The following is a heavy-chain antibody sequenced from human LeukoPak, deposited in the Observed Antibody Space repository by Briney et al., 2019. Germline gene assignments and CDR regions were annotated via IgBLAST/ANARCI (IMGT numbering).Heavy chain of an antibody. CDR1: GYSFTNYW. CDR2: IYSGGSDT. V-gene: IGHV5-51*01. Sequence: GESLKISCKGSGYSFTNYWVGWVRQMPGKGLEWMGIIYSGGSDTRYSPSFQGQVTISADKSISTAYLQWSSLKASDTAMYYCASVGDSSGWYYFDYWGQGTQVTVSS. CDR3: ASVGDSSGWYYFDY. D-gene: IGHD6-19*01. J-gene: IGHJ4*02.